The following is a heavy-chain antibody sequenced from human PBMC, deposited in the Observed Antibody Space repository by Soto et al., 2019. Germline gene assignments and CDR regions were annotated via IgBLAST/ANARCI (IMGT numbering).Heavy chain of an antibody. V-gene: IGHV4-39*01. CDR2: IYYSGST. D-gene: IGHD2-21*01. Sequence: QLQLQESGPGLVKPSETLSLTCTVSGGSISSSSYYWGWIRQPPGKGLEWIGSIYYSGSTYYNPSLKSRVTISVDTSKNQFSLKLSSVTAADTAVYYCARGTEIDVNSDENDAFDIWGQGTMVTVSS. J-gene: IGHJ3*02. CDR1: GGSISSSSYY. CDR3: ARGTEIDVNSDENDAFDI.